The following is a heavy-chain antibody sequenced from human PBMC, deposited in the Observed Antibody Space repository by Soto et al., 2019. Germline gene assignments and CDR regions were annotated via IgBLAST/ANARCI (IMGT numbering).Heavy chain of an antibody. CDR2: ISGSGGST. CDR1: GFTFSSYA. D-gene: IGHD6-19*01. V-gene: IGHV3-23*01. CDR3: AKARFRDSSMFLLDY. J-gene: IGHJ4*02. Sequence: PGGSKRLSCAAAGFTFSSYARSWVRQAPGKGLEWVSAISGSGGSTYYADSVKGRFTISRDNSKNTLYLQMNSLRAEDTAVYYCAKARFRDSSMFLLDYWGQGTLVTVSS.